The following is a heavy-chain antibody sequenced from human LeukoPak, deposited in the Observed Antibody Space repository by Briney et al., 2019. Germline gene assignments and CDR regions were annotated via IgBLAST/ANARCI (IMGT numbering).Heavy chain of an antibody. J-gene: IGHJ3*02. Sequence: ASVKVSCKASGYTFTGYYMRWVRQAPGQGLEWMGWINPNSGGTNYAQKFQGRVTMTRDTSISTAYMELSRLRSDDTAVYYCARPLAAAGFDAFDIWGQGTMVTVSS. CDR3: ARPLAAAGFDAFDI. CDR2: INPNSGGT. V-gene: IGHV1-2*02. D-gene: IGHD6-13*01. CDR1: GYTFTGYY.